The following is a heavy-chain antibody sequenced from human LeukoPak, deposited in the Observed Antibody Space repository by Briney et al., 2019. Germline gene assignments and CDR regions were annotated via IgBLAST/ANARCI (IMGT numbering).Heavy chain of an antibody. CDR1: GYTFTGYY. Sequence: ASVKVSCKASGYTFTGYYMHWVRQAPGQGLEWMGWINPNSGGTNYAQKFQGRVTMTRDTSISTAYMELSRLRSDDTAVYYCARRVTMIVVEDDAFDIWGQGTMVTVSS. V-gene: IGHV1-2*02. D-gene: IGHD3-22*01. J-gene: IGHJ3*02. CDR3: ARRVTMIVVEDDAFDI. CDR2: INPNSGGT.